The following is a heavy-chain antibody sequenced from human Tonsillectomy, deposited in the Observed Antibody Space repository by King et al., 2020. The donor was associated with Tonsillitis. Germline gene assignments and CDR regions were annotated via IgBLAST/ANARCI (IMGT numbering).Heavy chain of an antibody. D-gene: IGHD3-16*01. CDR3: ARMPPMGVLLSYFDS. J-gene: IGHJ4*02. Sequence: VQLVESGGDLVQPGRSLRLSCIGSGFTFGNHALGWVRQVPGKGLQWVAGIVADGGYSYYADTVKGRFTISRDNSRNSLYLQMNTLRAEDSALYFCARMPPMGVLLSYFDSWGQGTLVTVSA. CDR1: GFTFGNHA. V-gene: IGHV3-23*04. CDR2: IVADGGYS.